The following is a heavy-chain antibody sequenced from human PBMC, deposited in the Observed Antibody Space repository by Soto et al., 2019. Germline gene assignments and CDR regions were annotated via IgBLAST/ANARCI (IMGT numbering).Heavy chain of an antibody. Sequence: QVQLQESGPGLVKPSQTLSLTCTVSGGSISTDGYYWSWIRQHPGKGLEWIGYIYYRGSTYYNPSLKSRVTISLDTSKNEFSLKLSSVTVADTAVYYCAGGPSKSWFDPWGQGALVTVSS. CDR2: IYYRGST. J-gene: IGHJ5*02. CDR1: GGSISTDGYY. V-gene: IGHV4-31*03. D-gene: IGHD3-16*01. CDR3: AGGPSKSWFDP.